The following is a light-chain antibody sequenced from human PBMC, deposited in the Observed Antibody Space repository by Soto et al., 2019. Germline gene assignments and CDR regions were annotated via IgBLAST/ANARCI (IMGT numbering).Light chain of an antibody. CDR3: SSYSSSSALDVI. J-gene: IGLJ2*01. CDR1: NRDVGGYNY. V-gene: IGLV2-14*01. Sequence: QSALAQPASVSGSPGQSITISCAGTNRDVGGYNYVSWYQQYPGNAPKLIIYEVTYRPSGVSNRFSGSKSGNTASLTISGLQAEDEADYYCSSYSSSSALDVIFGGGTKLPVL. CDR2: EVT.